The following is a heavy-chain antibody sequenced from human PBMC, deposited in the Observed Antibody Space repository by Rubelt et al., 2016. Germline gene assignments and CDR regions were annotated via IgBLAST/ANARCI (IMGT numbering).Heavy chain of an antibody. CDR3: ARWKGGSSTIDY. D-gene: IGHD2-2*01. CDR1: GGSISSSY. CDR2: IHYSGST. J-gene: IGHJ4*02. Sequence: QVQLQESGPGLVKPSETLSLTCTVSGGSISSSYWSWIRQPPGKGLEWIGYIHYSGSTAYNPSLKSRVTISVDTSKNQFSLKRSSVTAADTAVYYGARWKGGSSTIDYWGRGTLVTVSS. V-gene: IGHV4-59*08.